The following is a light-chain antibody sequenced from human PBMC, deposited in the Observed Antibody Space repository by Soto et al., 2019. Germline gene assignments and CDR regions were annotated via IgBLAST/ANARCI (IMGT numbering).Light chain of an antibody. J-gene: IGLJ1*01. CDR1: SSDVGTYNL. CDR3: CSYAGSSTIV. CDR2: EGS. V-gene: IGLV2-23*03. Sequence: QSVLTQPASVSGSPGQSITISCTGTSSDVGTYNLVSWYQQEPGKAPKLMIFEGSKRPSGVSNRFSGSKSGNTASLTISGLQAEDEADYYCCSYAGSSTIVFGTGTKVTVL.